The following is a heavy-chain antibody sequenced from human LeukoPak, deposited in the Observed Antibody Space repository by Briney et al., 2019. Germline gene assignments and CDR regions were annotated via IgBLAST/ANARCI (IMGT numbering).Heavy chain of an antibody. CDR1: GFTLRSYW. Sequence: GGSLRLSCAASGFTLRSYWMSWVRQAPGKGLEWVANIKEDGSEKHYVDSVKGRFTISRDNAKNSLYLQMNSLRTEDTAVYYCARDPYYYGSGSHPFEYWGQGTLVTVSS. D-gene: IGHD3-10*01. V-gene: IGHV3-7*01. CDR3: ARDPYYYGSGSHPFEY. J-gene: IGHJ4*02. CDR2: IKEDGSEK.